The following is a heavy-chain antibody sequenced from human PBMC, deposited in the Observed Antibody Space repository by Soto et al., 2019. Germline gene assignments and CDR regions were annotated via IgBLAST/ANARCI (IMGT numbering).Heavy chain of an antibody. CDR1: GYSFTSYW. D-gene: IGHD3-9*01. V-gene: IGHV5-51*01. CDR2: IYPGDSDT. Sequence: GESLKISCKGSGYSFTSYWIGWVRQMPGKGLEWMGIIYPGDSDTRYSPSFQGQVTISADKSISTAYLQMNSLRAEDTAVYYCANAAAGPSGFDGPFDIWGQGTMVTVSS. J-gene: IGHJ3*02. CDR3: ANAAAGPSGFDGPFDI.